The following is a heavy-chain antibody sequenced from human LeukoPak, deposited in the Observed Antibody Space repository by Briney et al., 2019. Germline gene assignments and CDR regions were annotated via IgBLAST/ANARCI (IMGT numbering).Heavy chain of an antibody. V-gene: IGHV3-30*02. CDR1: GFTFSSYV. Sequence: GGSLRLSCAASGFTFSSYVMHWVRQAPGKGLEWVAFIRYDGSNKYYAHSVKGRFTISRDKSKNTLYLQINRPRAEDTPVYYCAQNSRPGDFWSGYYAGMFWGQGTLVTVSS. D-gene: IGHD3-3*01. CDR3: AQNSRPGDFWSGYYAGMF. CDR2: IRYDGSNK. J-gene: IGHJ4*02.